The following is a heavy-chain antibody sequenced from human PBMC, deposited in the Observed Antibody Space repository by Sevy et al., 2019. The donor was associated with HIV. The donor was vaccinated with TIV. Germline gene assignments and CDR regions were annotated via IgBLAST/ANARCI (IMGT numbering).Heavy chain of an antibody. Sequence: GGSLRLSCAASGLTFSSYAMHWVRQAPGKGLEWVAVISYDGSNKYYADSVKGRFTISRDNSKNTLYLQMNSLRAEDTAVYYCARDTNPELAVSLWDDAFDVWGQGTMVTVSS. V-gene: IGHV3-30-3*01. CDR1: GLTFSSYA. CDR2: ISYDGSNK. D-gene: IGHD1-26*01. J-gene: IGHJ3*01. CDR3: ARDTNPELAVSLWDDAFDV.